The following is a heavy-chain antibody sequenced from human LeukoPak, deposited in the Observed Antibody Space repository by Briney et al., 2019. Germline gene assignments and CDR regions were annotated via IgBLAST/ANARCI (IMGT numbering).Heavy chain of an antibody. Sequence: GASVKVSCKASGYTFTGYYMHWVRQAPGQGLEWMGWINPNSGGTNYAQKFQGRVTMTRDTSISTAYMELSRLRSDDTAVYYCARDPAGRRYCSSTSCRASLFDPWGQRTLVTVSS. D-gene: IGHD2-2*01. V-gene: IGHV1-2*02. J-gene: IGHJ5*02. CDR1: GYTFTGYY. CDR3: ARDPAGRRYCSSTSCRASLFDP. CDR2: INPNSGGT.